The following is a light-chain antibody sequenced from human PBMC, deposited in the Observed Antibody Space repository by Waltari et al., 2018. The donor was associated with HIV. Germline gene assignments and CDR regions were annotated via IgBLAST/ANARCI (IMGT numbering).Light chain of an antibody. V-gene: IGKV1-39*01. CDR2: AAT. J-gene: IGKJ2*01. Sequence: DIQMTQSPSSLSASVGDRVAITCRASQSISTYLNWYQEKPGKAPKLLIYAATHLQGGVPSRFSGRGSGTDFTLTISSLHPEDFATYYCQQNYSNRYTFGQGTKLEIK. CDR1: QSISTY. CDR3: QQNYSNRYT.